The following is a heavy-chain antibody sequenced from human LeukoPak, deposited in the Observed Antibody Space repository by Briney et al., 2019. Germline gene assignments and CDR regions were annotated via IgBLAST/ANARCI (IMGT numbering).Heavy chain of an antibody. D-gene: IGHD6-13*01. V-gene: IGHV1-2*02. CDR2: INPNSGGT. CDR1: GYTFTGHY. Sequence: ASVNVSCKASGYTFTGHYIHWVRQAPGQGLEWMGWINPNSGGTNYVQKFQGTVTLTRDTSISTAYMELSRLRSDDTALYYCARDYWFSIAAAGSGGDFDYWGQGTLVTVSS. CDR3: ARDYWFSIAAAGSGGDFDY. J-gene: IGHJ4*02.